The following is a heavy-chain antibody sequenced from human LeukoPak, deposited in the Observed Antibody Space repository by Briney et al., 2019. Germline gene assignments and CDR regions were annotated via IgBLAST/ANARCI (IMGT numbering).Heavy chain of an antibody. D-gene: IGHD2-2*02. V-gene: IGHV3-23*01. CDR3: AKLRDCSSTSCYKPEYYFDY. Sequence: SGGSLRLSCAASGFTFSSYAMSWVRQNPGKGLEWVAAISGSGGSTYYADSVKGRFTISRDNFKNTLYLQMNSLRAEDTAVYYCAKLRDCSSTSCYKPEYYFDYWGQGTLVTVSS. CDR2: ISGSGGST. J-gene: IGHJ4*02. CDR1: GFTFSSYA.